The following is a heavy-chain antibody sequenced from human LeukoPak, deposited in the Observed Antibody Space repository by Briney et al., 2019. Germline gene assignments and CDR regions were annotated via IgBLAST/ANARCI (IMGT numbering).Heavy chain of an antibody. V-gene: IGHV3-21*01. CDR1: GFTFSSYS. CDR2: ISGSTNYI. Sequence: GGSLRLSCSASGFTFSSYSMNWVRQAPGKGLVWVSSISGSTNYIYYADSVKGRFTISRDNAKNSLYLQMNSLRAEDTAVYHCARDRRGYYDILTGYYVDYWGQGTLVTVSS. D-gene: IGHD3-9*01. CDR3: ARDRRGYYDILTGYYVDY. J-gene: IGHJ4*02.